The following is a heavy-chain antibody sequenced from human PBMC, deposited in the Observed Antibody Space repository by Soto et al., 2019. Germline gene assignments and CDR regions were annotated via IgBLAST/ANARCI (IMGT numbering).Heavy chain of an antibody. Sequence: GASVKVSCKASGYAFTSYDINWVRQATGQGLERMGWMNPNSGNTGYAQKFQGRVTMTRNTSISTAYMELSSLRSEDTAVYYCARGLRGSRLRVWSGLFSYYMDVWGKGTTVTVSS. J-gene: IGHJ6*03. V-gene: IGHV1-8*01. D-gene: IGHD3-3*01. CDR3: ARGLRGSRLRVWSGLFSYYMDV. CDR1: GYAFTSYD. CDR2: MNPNSGNT.